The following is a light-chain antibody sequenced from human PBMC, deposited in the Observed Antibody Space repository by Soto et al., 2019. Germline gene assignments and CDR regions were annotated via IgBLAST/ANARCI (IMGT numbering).Light chain of an antibody. Sequence: AIQMTQSPSSLSASVGDRVTITCRASQGIRNDVGWYQQKPGKAPKLLIYAASSLQSGVPSRFSGSGSGTGFTLTISSLQPEDFATYYCLQDYTYPWTFGQGTKVEIK. CDR3: LQDYTYPWT. V-gene: IGKV1-6*01. CDR2: AAS. J-gene: IGKJ1*01. CDR1: QGIRND.